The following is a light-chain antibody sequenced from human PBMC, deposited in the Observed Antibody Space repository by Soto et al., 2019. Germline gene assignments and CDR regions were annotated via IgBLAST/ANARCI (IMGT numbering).Light chain of an antibody. Sequence: VLTHSPATHSLSPGERATLSWRASQSVSSYLAWYQQKPGQAPRLLSYDASNRATGIPARFSGSGSGTDFTLTISSIDPEDLAVYYCQQRSNRPHTFVQRTRMESK. J-gene: IGKJ5*01. CDR2: DAS. V-gene: IGKV3-11*01. CDR1: QSVSSY. CDR3: QQRSNRPHT.